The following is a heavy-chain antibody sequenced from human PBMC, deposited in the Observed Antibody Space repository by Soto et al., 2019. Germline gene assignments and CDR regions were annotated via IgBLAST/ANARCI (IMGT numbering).Heavy chain of an antibody. Sequence: EVQLVESGGGLVKPGGSLRLSCAASGFTFSTYTMNWVRQAPGKGLEWVSSISSSSSYIYYADSVKGRFTISRDNAKNSLYLQMNSLRAEDTAVYYCARGGEYYYYYYMDVWGKGTTVTVS. D-gene: IGHD3-16*01. CDR1: GFTFSTYT. J-gene: IGHJ6*03. CDR3: ARGGEYYYYYYMDV. V-gene: IGHV3-21*01. CDR2: ISSSSSYI.